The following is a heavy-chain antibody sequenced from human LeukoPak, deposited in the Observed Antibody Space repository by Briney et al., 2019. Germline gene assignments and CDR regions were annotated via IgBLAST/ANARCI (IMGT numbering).Heavy chain of an antibody. Sequence: APVKVSCKGSGGTFSSYAISWVRQAHGQGLEWMGGIIPIFGTANYAQKFQGRVTITADKSPITAYMELSSLRSEDTAVYYCARVGMGNKGLFAYWGQGTLVTVSS. D-gene: IGHD3-10*01. CDR3: ARVGMGNKGLFAY. J-gene: IGHJ4*02. CDR2: IIPIFGTA. V-gene: IGHV1-69*06. CDR1: GGTFSSYA.